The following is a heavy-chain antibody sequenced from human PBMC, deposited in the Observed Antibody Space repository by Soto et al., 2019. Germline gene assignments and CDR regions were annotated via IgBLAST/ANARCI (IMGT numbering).Heavy chain of an antibody. CDR3: AGDRSGSSGSRAFDI. CDR2: IYYRGST. CDR1: GGSISSGGYY. D-gene: IGHD3-22*01. J-gene: IGHJ3*02. V-gene: IGHV4-31*03. Sequence: QVQLQESGPGLVKPSQTLSLTCTVSGGSISSGGYYWSWIRQHPGKGLEWIGYIYYRGSTYYNPSLESRVTISVDTSKNQFARKRSSVTAAGTAVYYCAGDRSGSSGSRAFDIWGQGTMVTVSS.